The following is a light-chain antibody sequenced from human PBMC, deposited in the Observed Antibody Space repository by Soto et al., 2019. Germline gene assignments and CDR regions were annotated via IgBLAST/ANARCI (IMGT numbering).Light chain of an antibody. J-gene: IGKJ1*01. Sequence: DVVLTQSPDSLAVSLGERATINCKSSQSVLYSSNNMNYLAWYQQKAGQPPKLLIYWASTRDSGVPDRFGGSGSGTEFTLTISSLQAEDVAVYYCQQYYSTPWTFGQGTKVEIK. V-gene: IGKV4-1*01. CDR3: QQYYSTPWT. CDR2: WAS. CDR1: QSVLYSSNNMNY.